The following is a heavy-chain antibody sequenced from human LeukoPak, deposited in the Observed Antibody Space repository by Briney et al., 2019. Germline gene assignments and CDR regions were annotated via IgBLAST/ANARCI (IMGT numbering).Heavy chain of an antibody. CDR2: INHSGST. V-gene: IGHV4-34*01. Sequence: KPSETLSLTCAVYGGSFSVYYWSWIRQPPGKGLEWIGEINHSGSTNYNPSLKSRVTISVDTSKNQFSLKLSSVTAADTAVYYCARGSIAAAGPRVYFDYWGQGTLVTVSS. CDR3: ARGSIAAAGPRVYFDY. CDR1: GGSFSVYY. D-gene: IGHD6-13*01. J-gene: IGHJ4*02.